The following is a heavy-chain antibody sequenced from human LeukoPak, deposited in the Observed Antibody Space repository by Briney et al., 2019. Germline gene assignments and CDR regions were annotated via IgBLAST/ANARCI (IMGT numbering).Heavy chain of an antibody. J-gene: IGHJ4*02. CDR2: IIPTVGAT. V-gene: IGHV1-69*06. CDR1: GDIFNHYA. D-gene: IGHD1-1*01. CDR3: AKMGGTTSPH. Sequence: SVKVSCKASGDIFNHYAINWVRQAPGQGLEYMGGIIPTVGATKFAQKFQGTVTITADKSSNTVHMELSSLRPEDTAVYYCAKMGGTTSPHWGQGTRVTVSS.